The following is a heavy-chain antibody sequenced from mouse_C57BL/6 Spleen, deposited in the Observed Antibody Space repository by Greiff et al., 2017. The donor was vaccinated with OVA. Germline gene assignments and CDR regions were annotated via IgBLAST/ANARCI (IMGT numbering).Heavy chain of an antibody. CDR1: GYAFTNYL. CDR2: INPGSGGT. J-gene: IGHJ2*01. Sequence: QFQLQQSGAELVRPGTSVKVSCKASGYAFTNYLIEWVKRRPGQGLEWIGVINPGSGGTNYNEKFKGKATLTADKSSSTAYMQLSSLTSEDSAVYFCARGYGNFYFDYWGQGTTLTVSS. V-gene: IGHV1-54*01. CDR3: ARGYGNFYFDY. D-gene: IGHD2-10*02.